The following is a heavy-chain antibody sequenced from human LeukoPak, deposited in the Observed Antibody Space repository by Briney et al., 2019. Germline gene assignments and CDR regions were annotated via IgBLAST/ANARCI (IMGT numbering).Heavy chain of an antibody. CDR1: GGTFSTSA. CDR3: ARDSAPLLRYFDL. V-gene: IGHV1-69*04. CDR2: VIPILGIV. Sequence: SVKVSCKASGGTFSTSAISWVRQAPGQGLEWMGRVIPILGIVNYAQKFQGRVTITADKSPSTAHMELSSLRSEDTAMYYCARDSAPLLRYFDLWGRGTLVTVSS. J-gene: IGHJ2*01. D-gene: IGHD2/OR15-2a*01.